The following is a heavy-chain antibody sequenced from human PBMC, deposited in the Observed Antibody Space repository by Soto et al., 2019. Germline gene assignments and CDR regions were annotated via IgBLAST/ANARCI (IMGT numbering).Heavy chain of an antibody. Sequence: PGGSLRLSCEASGFTFKIYDMNWVRQAPGKGLEWVSYISSTSSPTYYADSVKGRFTISRDNAKNSLFLQMNSLRDEDSGVYYCARATRRTTLVRGVTNALDYWGQGTLVTVFS. J-gene: IGHJ4*02. D-gene: IGHD3-10*01. CDR1: GFTFKIYD. CDR3: ARATRRTTLVRGVTNALDY. CDR2: ISSTSSPT. V-gene: IGHV3-21*01.